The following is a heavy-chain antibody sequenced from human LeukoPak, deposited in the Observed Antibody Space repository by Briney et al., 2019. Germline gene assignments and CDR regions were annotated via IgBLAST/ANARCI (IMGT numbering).Heavy chain of an antibody. V-gene: IGHV3-11*01. Sequence: GGSLRLSCAASGFTFSDHYMNWIRQTPGKGLEWVSYIYNSASNTYYADSVKGRFTISRDNAKNVQYLQMNNLRVEDTAVYYCARGHYGLDVWGQGTTVTVSS. CDR2: IYNSASNT. CDR3: ARGHYGLDV. J-gene: IGHJ6*02. CDR1: GFTFSDHY.